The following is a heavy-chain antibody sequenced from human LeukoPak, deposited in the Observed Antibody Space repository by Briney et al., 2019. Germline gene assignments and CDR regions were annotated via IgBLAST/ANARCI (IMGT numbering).Heavy chain of an antibody. CDR1: GASISSTNW. CDR3: ARAQEGCSRASCYLEP. J-gene: IGHJ5*02. CDR2: MHHSGRT. V-gene: IGHV4-4*02. D-gene: IGHD2-2*01. Sequence: PSETLSLTCAISGASISSTNWWIWVRQPPGKGLEWIGEMHHSGRTNYNPSLKSRITISVDKSKNQVFLRLNSVAAADTALSYCARAQEGCSRASCYLEPWGQGTLVTVSS.